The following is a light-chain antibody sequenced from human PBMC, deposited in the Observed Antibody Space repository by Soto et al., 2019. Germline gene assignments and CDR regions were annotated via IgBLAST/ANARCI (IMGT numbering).Light chain of an antibody. J-gene: IGLJ3*02. CDR3: SSFTTTDTWV. CDR1: SSDVGGSNY. V-gene: IGLV2-14*01. CDR2: AVT. Sequence: QSVLTQPASVSGSPRQSITITCTGTSSDVGGSNYVSWHQQRPGKVPKLSIYAVTNRPSGVSTRFSGSKSGNTAFLTISALQAEDDADYYCSSFTTTDTWVFGGGTKLTVL.